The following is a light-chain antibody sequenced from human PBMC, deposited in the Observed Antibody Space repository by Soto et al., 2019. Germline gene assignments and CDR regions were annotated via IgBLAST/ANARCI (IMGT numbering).Light chain of an antibody. J-gene: IGLJ2*01. CDR3: QVWDGSSDPVV. Sequence: SYELSQPPSVSVAPGQTARIACEGNNIGYRNVHWYQQKAGQAPVLVVYDDSDRPSGIPERISGSKSGNTAALTISRVEAGDEADYYCQVWDGSSDPVVFGGGTKLTVL. V-gene: IGLV3-21*02. CDR1: NIGYRN. CDR2: DDS.